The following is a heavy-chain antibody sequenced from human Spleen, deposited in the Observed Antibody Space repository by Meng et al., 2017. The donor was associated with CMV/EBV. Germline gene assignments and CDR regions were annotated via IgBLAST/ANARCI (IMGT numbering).Heavy chain of an antibody. Sequence: GESLKISCAASGFTFSNAWMNWIRQAPGKGLEWVGRIKSKTNGGTTDYSAPVKGRFTISRDDSINTLYLQMSGLKTEDTAVYYCAATEFDYWGQGTTVTVSS. CDR3: AATEFDY. CDR2: IKSKTNGGTT. J-gene: IGHJ4*03. CDR1: GFTFSNAW. V-gene: IGHV3-15*01. D-gene: IGHD1-26*01.